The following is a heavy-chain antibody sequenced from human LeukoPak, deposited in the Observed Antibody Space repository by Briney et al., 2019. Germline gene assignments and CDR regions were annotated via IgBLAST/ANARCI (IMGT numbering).Heavy chain of an antibody. CDR2: MNPNSGNT. V-gene: IGHV1-8*02. CDR3: ARGLPPPPWGAVAGIDDY. CDR1: GYTFTSYG. D-gene: IGHD6-19*01. Sequence: ASVKVSCKASGYTFTSYGISWVRQAPGQGLEWMGWMNPNSGNTGYAQKFQGRVTMTRNTSISTAYMELSSLRSEDTAVYYCARGLPPPPWGAVAGIDDYWGQGTPVTVSS. J-gene: IGHJ4*02.